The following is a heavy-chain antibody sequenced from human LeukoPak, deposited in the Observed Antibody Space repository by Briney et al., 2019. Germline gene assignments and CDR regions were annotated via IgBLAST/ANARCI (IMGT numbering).Heavy chain of an antibody. D-gene: IGHD2-8*01. Sequence: SGGSLRLSCAASGFTFSSYSMNWVRQAPGKGLEWVSNIRSSSSTIYYADSVKGRFTISRDNAKNSLYLQMNSLRAEDTAVYYCARDKGYCSNDVCYENGFDYWGQGTLVTVSS. J-gene: IGHJ4*02. V-gene: IGHV3-48*01. CDR1: GFTFSSYS. CDR2: IRSSSSTI. CDR3: ARDKGYCSNDVCYENGFDY.